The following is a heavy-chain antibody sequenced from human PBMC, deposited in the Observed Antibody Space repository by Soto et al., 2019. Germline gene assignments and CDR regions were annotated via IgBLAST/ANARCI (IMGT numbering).Heavy chain of an antibody. D-gene: IGHD5-12*01. Sequence: EVQLVESGGGLVQPGGSLRLSCAASGFTFSRYAMNWVRQAPGKGLEWVSYINHDSGTIYNADSVKGRFTISRDNANNLLSLQMNSLRAEDTAVYYCARDRGYTGYDFAYWGQGTLVTVSS. CDR3: ARDRGYTGYDFAY. J-gene: IGHJ4*02. V-gene: IGHV3-48*01. CDR1: GFTFSRYA. CDR2: INHDSGTI.